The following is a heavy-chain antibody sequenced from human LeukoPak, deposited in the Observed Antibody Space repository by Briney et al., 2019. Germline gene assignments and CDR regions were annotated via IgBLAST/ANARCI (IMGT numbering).Heavy chain of an antibody. J-gene: IGHJ5*02. V-gene: IGHV1-24*01. Sequence: ASVKVSCKVSGYTLTELSMHWVRQAPGKGLEWMGGFDPEDGETIYAQKFQGRVTMTEDTSTDTAYMELSSLRSEDTAVYYCARGGGLVSAWFDPWAREPWSPSPQ. CDR2: FDPEDGET. CDR3: ARGGGLVSAWFDP. CDR1: GYTLTELS. D-gene: IGHD3-10*01.